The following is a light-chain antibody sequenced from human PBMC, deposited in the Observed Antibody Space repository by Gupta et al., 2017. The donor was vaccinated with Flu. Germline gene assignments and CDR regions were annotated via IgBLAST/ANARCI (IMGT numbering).Light chain of an antibody. CDR3: QHDNNVLRT. V-gene: IGKV1-33*01. Sequence: PSSLSASVGDRVTITCLASQEINNFLHWYQQKPGKAPKLMIYDVSNLETGVPSRFSGSGSGTDFTFTISRLQPEDVATYYCQHDNNVLRTFGQGTKLDIK. J-gene: IGKJ2*02. CDR1: QEINNF. CDR2: DVS.